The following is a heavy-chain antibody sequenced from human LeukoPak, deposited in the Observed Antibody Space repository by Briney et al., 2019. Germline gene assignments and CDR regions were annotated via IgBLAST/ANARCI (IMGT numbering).Heavy chain of an antibody. CDR2: INHSGST. D-gene: IGHD5-24*01. CDR1: GGSFSGYY. Sequence: PSETLSLTCAVYGGSFSGYYWSWIRQPPGKGLEWIGEINHSGSTNYNPSLKSRVTISVDTSKNQFSLKLSSVTAADTAVYHCAREFTDGRPNDAFDIWGQGTMVTVSS. V-gene: IGHV4-34*01. J-gene: IGHJ3*02. CDR3: AREFTDGRPNDAFDI.